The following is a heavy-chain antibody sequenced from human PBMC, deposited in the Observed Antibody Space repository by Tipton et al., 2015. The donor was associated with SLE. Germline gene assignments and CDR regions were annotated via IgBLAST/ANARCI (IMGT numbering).Heavy chain of an antibody. J-gene: IGHJ2*01. V-gene: IGHV3-21*01. D-gene: IGHD4-23*01. CDR2: ISSSSSYI. CDR3: ARDQVTWYWYFDL. CDR1: GFTFSSYS. Sequence: GSLRLSCAASGFTFSSYSMNWVRQAPGKGLEWVSSISSSSSYIYYADSVKGRFTISRDNAKNSLYLQMNSLRAEDTAVYYCARDQVTWYWYFDLWGRGTLVTVSS.